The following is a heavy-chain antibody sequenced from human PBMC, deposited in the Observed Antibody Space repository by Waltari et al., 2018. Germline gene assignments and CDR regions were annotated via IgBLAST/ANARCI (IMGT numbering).Heavy chain of an antibody. CDR2: IYYTGDI. D-gene: IGHD2-21*01. J-gene: IGHJ4*02. V-gene: IGHV4-39*01. CDR1: GGTISSIGHY. CDR3: ARLWPWRGSIDY. Sequence: QLQLQESGPGLLKPSETLSLACSLSGGTISSIGHYWAWIRQPPGNGLEWLGTIYYTGDIYYNSSLQSRVTLSVATSKNQISLKLTSVTAADTAVYYCARLWPWRGSIDYWGQGTLVTVSS.